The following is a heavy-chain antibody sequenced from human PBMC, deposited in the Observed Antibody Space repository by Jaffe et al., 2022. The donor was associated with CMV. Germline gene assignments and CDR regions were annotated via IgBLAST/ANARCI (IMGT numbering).Heavy chain of an antibody. V-gene: IGHV4-59*01. CDR2: TFYSGST. CDR3: ARVLVDSHNLWIDP. CDR1: GDSISSYF. D-gene: IGHD3-16*01. J-gene: IGHJ5*02. Sequence: QVHLQESGPGLVKSSETLSLTCTVSGDSISSYFWSWIRQPPGKGLEWIGYTFYSGSTNYNPSLKSRASISVDTSKNQLSLNLNSVTAADTAMYYCARVLVDSHNLWIDPWGPGTLVTVSS.